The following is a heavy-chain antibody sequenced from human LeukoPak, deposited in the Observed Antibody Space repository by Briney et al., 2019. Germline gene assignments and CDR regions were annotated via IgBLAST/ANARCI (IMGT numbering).Heavy chain of an antibody. D-gene: IGHD3-22*01. CDR1: GYTFTGYY. J-gene: IGHJ4*02. CDR2: INPNSGGT. Sequence: ASVKVSCKASGYTFTGYYMHWVRQAPGQGLEWMGWINPNSGGTNYAQKFQGRVTMTRDTSISTAYMELSRLRSDDTAVYYCASLHYYYSSGYTGGRNDYWGQGTLVTVSS. V-gene: IGHV1-2*02. CDR3: ASLHYYYSSGYTGGRNDY.